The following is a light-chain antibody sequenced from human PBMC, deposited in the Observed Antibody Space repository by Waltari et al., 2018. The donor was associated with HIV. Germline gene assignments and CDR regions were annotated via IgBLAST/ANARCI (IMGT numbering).Light chain of an antibody. CDR1: SSDVGGYNS. CDR3: SSYTSTSTVYV. V-gene: IGLV2-14*03. CDR2: AVS. Sequence: QSALTQPAPVSGSPGQSTTISCTGTSSDVGGYNSVSWYQLHPGKAPKLMIYAVSNRPSGVSNRFSGSKSDNTASLTISGLQAEDEADYYCSSYTSTSTVYVFGTGTEVTVL. J-gene: IGLJ1*01.